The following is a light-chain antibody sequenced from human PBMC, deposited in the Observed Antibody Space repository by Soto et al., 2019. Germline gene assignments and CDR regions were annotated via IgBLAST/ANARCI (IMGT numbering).Light chain of an antibody. CDR1: QSVSTY. CDR2: DTS. Sequence: ETVLTQSPATLSLSPGERATLSCRASQSVSTYLAWYQQKPGQAPRLLIYDTSNGATGIRARFSGSGSGTDFTLTISSLEPEDFAVYYCQQRFNWPPTFGGGTKVEIK. J-gene: IGKJ4*01. CDR3: QQRFNWPPT. V-gene: IGKV3-11*01.